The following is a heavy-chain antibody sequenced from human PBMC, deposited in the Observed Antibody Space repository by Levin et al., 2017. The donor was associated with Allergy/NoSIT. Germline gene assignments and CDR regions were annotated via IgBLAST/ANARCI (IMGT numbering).Heavy chain of an antibody. CDR2: IRSKPKGGTT. CDR3: CRGGYYDSSDYYLWAFDS. Sequence: SLRLSCTASGLSSDIYAISWFRQAPGKGLEWVGFIRSKPKGGTTEYAASVKGRFTISRDDSKSIAFLQMNSLKTEDTAVYYCCRGGYYDSSDYYLWAFDSWGQGTLVTVSS. J-gene: IGHJ4*02. V-gene: IGHV3-49*03. D-gene: IGHD3-22*01. CDR1: GLSSDIYA.